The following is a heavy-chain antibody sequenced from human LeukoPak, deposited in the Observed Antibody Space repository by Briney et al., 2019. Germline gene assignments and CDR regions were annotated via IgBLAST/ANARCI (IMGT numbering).Heavy chain of an antibody. CDR2: INPSGGST. Sequence: ASVKVSCKASGYTFTSYAMNWVRQAPGQGLEWMGIINPSGGSTSYAQKFQGRVTMTRDTSTSTVYMELSSLRSEDTAVYYCARDSAGYSYGPDAFDIWGQGTMVTVSS. J-gene: IGHJ3*02. D-gene: IGHD5-18*01. CDR1: GYTFTSYA. CDR3: ARDSAGYSYGPDAFDI. V-gene: IGHV1-46*01.